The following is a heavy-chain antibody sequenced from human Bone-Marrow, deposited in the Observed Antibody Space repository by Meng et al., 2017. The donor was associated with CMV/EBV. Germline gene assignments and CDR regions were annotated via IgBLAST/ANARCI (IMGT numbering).Heavy chain of an antibody. J-gene: IGHJ4*02. V-gene: IGHV5-51*01. D-gene: IGHD4-17*01. CDR1: GYSFTSYW. Sequence: KVSCKGSGYSFTSYWIGWVRQMPGKGLEWMGIIYPGDSDTRYGPSFQGQVTISADKSISTAYLQWSSLKASDTAMYYCARLHMTTVTTFDYWGQGTLVTVSS. CDR3: ARLHMTTVTTFDY. CDR2: IYPGDSDT.